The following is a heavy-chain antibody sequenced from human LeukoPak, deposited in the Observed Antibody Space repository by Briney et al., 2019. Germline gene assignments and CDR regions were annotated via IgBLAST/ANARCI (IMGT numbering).Heavy chain of an antibody. CDR2: ISYDGSNK. J-gene: IGHJ4*02. V-gene: IGHV3-30-3*01. CDR1: GFTFSTYA. CDR3: AREAWLDKYYFDY. D-gene: IGHD6-19*01. Sequence: QAGGSLRLSCAASGFTFSTYAMHWVRQAPGKGLEWVAVISYDGSNKYYADSVKGRFTISRDNSKNTLYLQMNNLRPEDTAVYYCAREAWLDKYYFDYWGQGTLVTVSS.